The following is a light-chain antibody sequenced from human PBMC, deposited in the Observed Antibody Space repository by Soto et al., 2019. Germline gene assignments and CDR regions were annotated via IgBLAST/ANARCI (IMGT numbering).Light chain of an antibody. V-gene: IGKV3-11*01. CDR1: QSVSSY. CDR3: QQRSNWPVIT. J-gene: IGKJ5*01. CDR2: DAS. Sequence: EIVLTQSPSTLYLSPGERATLSCSASQSVSSYLAWYQQKPGQAPRLLIYDASNRATGIPARFSGSGSGTDLTLTISSLEPEDFAVYYCQQRSNWPVITFGQGTRLEIK.